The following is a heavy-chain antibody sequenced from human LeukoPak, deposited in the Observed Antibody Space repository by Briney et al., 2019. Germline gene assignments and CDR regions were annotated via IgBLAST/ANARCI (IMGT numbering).Heavy chain of an antibody. CDR3: ARGLRGVGYYYYYMDV. J-gene: IGHJ6*03. CDR2: INHSGST. Sequence: SSETLSLTCAVYGGSFSGYYWSWIRQPPGKGLEWIGEINHSGSTNYNPSLKSRVTISVDTSKNQFSLKLSSVTAADTAVHYCARGLRGVGYYYYYMDVWGKGTTVTVSS. V-gene: IGHV4-34*01. CDR1: GGSFSGYY. D-gene: IGHD1-26*01.